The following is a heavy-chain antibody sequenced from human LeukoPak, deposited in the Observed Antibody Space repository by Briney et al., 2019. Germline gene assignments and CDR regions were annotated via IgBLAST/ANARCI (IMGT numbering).Heavy chain of an antibody. Sequence: GGSLRLSCAASGFTFSNAWMSWVRQAPGKGREWGGRIKSKTDGGTTDYPAPVKGRFTISSDYSKNTLYLQMSSLKTEDAAVYYCTTGYGYSRSDYWGQGTLVTASS. V-gene: IGHV3-15*01. CDR2: IKSKTDGGTT. CDR3: TTGYGYSRSDY. D-gene: IGHD5-12*01. CDR1: GFTFSNAW. J-gene: IGHJ4*01.